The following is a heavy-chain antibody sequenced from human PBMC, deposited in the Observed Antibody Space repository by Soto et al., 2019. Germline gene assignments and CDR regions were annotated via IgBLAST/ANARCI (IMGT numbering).Heavy chain of an antibody. CDR1: GYTFTGNY. CDR2: ITLRNGDT. D-gene: IGHD2-21*01. Sequence: QVQLVQSGAEVTKPGASVKVSCKVSGYTFTGNYMHWMRQAPGQGPEWMGRITLRNGDTDCAQQFQGRVTITRDTSISPACLALSRLTSGDAAIYFCVRGGGVDVVSPTLIVFGYWGQGTLLTFAS. V-gene: IGHV1-2*06. J-gene: IGHJ4*02. CDR3: VRGGGVDVVSPTLIVFGY.